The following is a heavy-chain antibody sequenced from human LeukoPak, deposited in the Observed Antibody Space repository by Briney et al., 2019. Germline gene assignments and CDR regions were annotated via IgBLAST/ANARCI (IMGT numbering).Heavy chain of an antibody. CDR3: ARFTGYLYFDY. CDR1: GGSISSSTYH. Sequence: SETLSLTCTVSGGSISSSTYHWGWIRQPPGKGLEWIGSIYYNGNSYYNLSLRSRLALSVDTSKNQFSLKLSSVTAADTAVYYCARFTGYLYFDYWGQGTLVTVSS. D-gene: IGHD3-9*01. J-gene: IGHJ4*02. V-gene: IGHV4-39*01. CDR2: IYYNGNS.